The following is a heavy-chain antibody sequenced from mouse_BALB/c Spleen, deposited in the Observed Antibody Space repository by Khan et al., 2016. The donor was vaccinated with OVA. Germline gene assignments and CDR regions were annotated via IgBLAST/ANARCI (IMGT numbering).Heavy chain of an antibody. CDR1: GYSITSEFA. J-gene: IGHJ3*01. D-gene: IGHD2-4*01. V-gene: IGHV3-2*02. CDR2: ISYSGNH. CDR3: ARKDYYDYDPFPY. Sequence: EVELVESGPGLVKPSQSLYLTCTVTGYSITSEFAWNWIRQFRGNKLEWMGYISYSGNHRYKQSLKSLISITLETSGNQFFLQLNSVTTEDTATYYCARKDYYDYDPFPYWGQGTRVTVSA.